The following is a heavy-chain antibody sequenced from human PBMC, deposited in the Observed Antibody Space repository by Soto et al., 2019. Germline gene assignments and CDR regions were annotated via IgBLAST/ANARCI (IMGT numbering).Heavy chain of an antibody. CDR3: ARLLSGWDAFDI. J-gene: IGHJ3*02. CDR2: INPSGGST. Sequence: ASLKVSCTASGYTFTSYYMHWVRQAPGQGLEWMGIINPSGGSTSYAQKFQGRVTMTRDTSTSTVYMELSSLRSEDTAVYYCARLLSGWDAFDIWGQGTMVNVSS. V-gene: IGHV1-46*01. CDR1: GYTFTSYY. D-gene: IGHD6-19*01.